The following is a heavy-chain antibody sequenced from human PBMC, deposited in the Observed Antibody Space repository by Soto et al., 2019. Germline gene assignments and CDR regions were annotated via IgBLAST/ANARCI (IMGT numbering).Heavy chain of an antibody. Sequence: QVQLVQSGAEVKKPGASVKVSCKASGYTFTSYDINWVRQATGQGLEWMGWMNPNSGNTGYAQKFKGRVTMTRNTSISTAYMELSSLRSEDTAVYYCARFMVRGVIIRSFYAFDIWGQGTMVTVSS. CDR2: MNPNSGNT. CDR3: ARFMVRGVIIRSFYAFDI. D-gene: IGHD3-10*01. J-gene: IGHJ3*02. CDR1: GYTFTSYD. V-gene: IGHV1-8*01.